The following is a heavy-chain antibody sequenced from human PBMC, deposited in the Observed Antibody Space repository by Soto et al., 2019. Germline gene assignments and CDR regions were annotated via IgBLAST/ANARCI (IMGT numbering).Heavy chain of an antibody. D-gene: IGHD2-15*01. CDR2: ISSNGGST. CDR3: ARARGYCSGRSCYFSYYYYSMDV. CDR1: GFTFSSYA. Sequence: EVQLVESGGGLVQPGGSLRLSCAASGFTFSSYAMHWVRQAPGKGLEYVSAISSNGGSTYYSNSVKCRFTISRDNSKNTIHLQMGGLGGEDMAVYYCARARGYCSGRSCYFSYYYYSMDVWGQGTTVTVSS. J-gene: IGHJ6*03. V-gene: IGHV3-64*01.